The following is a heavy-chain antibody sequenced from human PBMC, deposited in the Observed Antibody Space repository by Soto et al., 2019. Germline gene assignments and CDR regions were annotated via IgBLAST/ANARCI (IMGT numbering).Heavy chain of an antibody. Sequence: EVQLLESGGGLVQPGGSLRLSCAASGITFSNYAMYWVRLAPGKGLEWVSTIVSSGGVTYYAGSVKGRFTISRDNSNSTVSLQMDSLGAEDTAVYFCASTFPLRYGDPSGFDYWGQGTLVAVSS. D-gene: IGHD4-17*01. J-gene: IGHJ4*02. CDR3: ASTFPLRYGDPSGFDY. V-gene: IGHV3-23*01. CDR1: GITFSNYA. CDR2: IVSSGGVT.